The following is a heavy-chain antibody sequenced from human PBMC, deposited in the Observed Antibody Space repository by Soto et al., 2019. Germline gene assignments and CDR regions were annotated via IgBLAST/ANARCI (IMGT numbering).Heavy chain of an antibody. CDR3: ARFVRSCSGTTCYTRADV. CDR2: IYSSGST. D-gene: IGHD2-2*02. CDR1: GGSVSSDTHY. V-gene: IGHV4-61*01. Sequence: QVQLQESGPGLVKPSETLSLTCTVSGGSVSSDTHYWSWIRQPPGKRLAWIGFIYSSGSTNYNPTLKSRVTMPVDTSKNQFSLKLRSVIVADTAVYHCARFVRSCSGTTCYTRADVWGQGTTVTVSS. J-gene: IGHJ6*02.